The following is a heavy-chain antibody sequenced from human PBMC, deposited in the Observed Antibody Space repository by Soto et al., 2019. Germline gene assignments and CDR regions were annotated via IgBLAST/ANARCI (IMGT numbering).Heavy chain of an antibody. CDR1: GGSISSGDYY. CDR3: ARHRRTTVAKFYFDN. D-gene: IGHD4-4*01. V-gene: IGHV4-30-4*01. Sequence: SETLSLTCTVSGGSISSGDYYWSWIRQPPGKGLEWIGYIYYSGSTYYNPSLKSRVTISVDTSKNQFSLKLTSVTAADTAVYYCARHRRTTVAKFYFDNWGQGALVTVSS. J-gene: IGHJ4*02. CDR2: IYYSGST.